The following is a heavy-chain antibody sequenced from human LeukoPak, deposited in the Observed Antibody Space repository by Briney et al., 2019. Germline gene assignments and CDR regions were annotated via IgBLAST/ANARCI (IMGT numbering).Heavy chain of an antibody. V-gene: IGHV1-2*02. Sequence: ASVKVSCKASGYTFTGYYMHWVRQAPGQGLEWMGWINPTSGGTNYAQKFQGRVTMTRDTSISTAYMELSRLRSDDTAVYYCARGGRDGYNLPGYFDYWGQGTLVTVSS. CDR3: ARGGRDGYNLPGYFDY. J-gene: IGHJ4*02. D-gene: IGHD5-24*01. CDR2: INPTSGGT. CDR1: GYTFTGYY.